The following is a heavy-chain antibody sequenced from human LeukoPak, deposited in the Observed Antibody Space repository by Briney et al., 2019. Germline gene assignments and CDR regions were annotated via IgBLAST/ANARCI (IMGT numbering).Heavy chain of an antibody. Sequence: GGSLRLSCAASGFTFSSYGMNWVGHPPGKGLEGVAVIWYDGSKRYYADSVKGRFTISRDDSKHTQYLQMDSLRAEDTAVYYCARGRGDNSDWYFDLWGRGTLVTVSS. CDR3: ARGRGDNSDWYFDL. V-gene: IGHV3-33*01. CDR1: GFTFSSYG. CDR2: IWYDGSKR. D-gene: IGHD2-21*01. J-gene: IGHJ2*01.